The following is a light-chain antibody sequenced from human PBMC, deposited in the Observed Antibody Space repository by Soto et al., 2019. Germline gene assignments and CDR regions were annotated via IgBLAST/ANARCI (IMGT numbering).Light chain of an antibody. CDR3: QQRSNWPT. CDR1: QSVSSY. V-gene: IGKV3-11*01. J-gene: IGKJ4*01. Sequence: DIVMTQTPLSLPVSPGEPASLSFSASQSVSSYLAWYQQKPGQAPRRLIYDASNRATGIPARFSGSGSGTDFTLTISSLEPEDFAVYYCQQRSNWPTFGGGTKVDI. CDR2: DAS.